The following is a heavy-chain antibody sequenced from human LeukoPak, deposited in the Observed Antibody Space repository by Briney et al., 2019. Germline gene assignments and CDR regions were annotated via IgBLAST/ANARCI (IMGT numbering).Heavy chain of an antibody. CDR1: GGSFSGYY. J-gene: IGHJ5*02. CDR3: ARAYSSSWYSWGWFDP. Sequence: SETLSLTCAVYGGSFSGYYWSWIRQPPGKGLEWIGEINRSGSTNYNPSLKSRVTISVDTSKNQFSLKLSSVTAADTAVYYCARAYSSSWYSWGWFDPWGQGTLVTVSS. D-gene: IGHD6-13*01. V-gene: IGHV4-34*01. CDR2: INRSGST.